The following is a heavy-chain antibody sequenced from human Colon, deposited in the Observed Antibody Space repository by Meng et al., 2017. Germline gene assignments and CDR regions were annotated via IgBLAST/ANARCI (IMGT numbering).Heavy chain of an antibody. Sequence: GGSLRRSCTASGFTFSSNSMSWVRHAPGKGLEWVSVIYSGGSTYYADSVKGRFTISRDNSENTLYLQMNTLRTEDTAVSYCAWGDNHYGYWGQGTLVTVSS. J-gene: IGHJ4*02. CDR3: AWGDNHYGY. CDR2: IYSGGST. CDR1: GFTFSSNS. V-gene: IGHV3-66*02. D-gene: IGHD3-10*01.